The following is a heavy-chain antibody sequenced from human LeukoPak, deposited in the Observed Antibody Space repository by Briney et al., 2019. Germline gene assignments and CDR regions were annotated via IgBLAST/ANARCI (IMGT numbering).Heavy chain of an antibody. CDR2: INTNTGNP. Sequence: ASVKVSFKASGYSFTRHAMNWVRQAPGQGLEWMGWINTNTGNPTYAQGFTGRFVFSLDTSDSTAYLQISSLKAEDTAVYYCARELGGTGDYWGQGTQVTVSS. CDR1: GYSFTRHA. J-gene: IGHJ4*02. CDR3: ARELGGTGDY. D-gene: IGHD1-26*01. V-gene: IGHV7-4-1*02.